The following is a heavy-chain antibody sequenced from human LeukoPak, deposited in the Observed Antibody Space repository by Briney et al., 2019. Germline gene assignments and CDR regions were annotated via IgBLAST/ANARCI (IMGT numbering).Heavy chain of an antibody. CDR1: GFTFGDYA. CDR2: IKQDGSEK. CDR3: ARGERVDY. J-gene: IGHJ4*02. V-gene: IGHV3-7*01. Sequence: PGGSLRLSCTASGFTFGDYAMSWFRQAPGKGLEWVANIKQDGSEKYYVDSVKGRFTISRDNAKNSLYLQMSSLRADDTAVYYCARGERVDYWGQGTLVTVSS.